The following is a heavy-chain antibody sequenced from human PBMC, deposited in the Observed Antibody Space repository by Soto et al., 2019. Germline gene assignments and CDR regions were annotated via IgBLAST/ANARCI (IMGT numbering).Heavy chain of an antibody. D-gene: IGHD4-17*01. CDR2: IYYSGST. Sequence: SETLSLTCTVSGGSISSYYWSWIRQPPGKGLEWIGYIYYSGSTNYNPSLKSRVTISVDTSKNQFSLKLSSVTAADTAVYYGARKGGYGDSVFDYGAREPWSPSPQ. CDR1: GGSISSYY. V-gene: IGHV4-59*08. CDR3: ARKGGYGDSVFDY. J-gene: IGHJ4*02.